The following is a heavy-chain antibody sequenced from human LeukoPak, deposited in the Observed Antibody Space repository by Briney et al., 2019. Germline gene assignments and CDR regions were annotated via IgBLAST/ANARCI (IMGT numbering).Heavy chain of an antibody. CDR2: INPNSGGT. Sequence: ASVKVSCKASGYTFTGYYMYWVRQAPGQGLEWMGWINPNSGGTNYAQKFQGRVTMTRDTSISTAYMELSGLRSDDTAVYYCARATVSGGYYYYYYMDVWGKGTTVTVSS. D-gene: IGHD3-10*01. CDR1: GYTFTGYY. CDR3: ARATVSGGYYYYYYMDV. J-gene: IGHJ6*03. V-gene: IGHV1-2*02.